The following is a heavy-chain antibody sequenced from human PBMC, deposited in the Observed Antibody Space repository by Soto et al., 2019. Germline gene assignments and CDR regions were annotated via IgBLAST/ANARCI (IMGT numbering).Heavy chain of an antibody. D-gene: IGHD3-22*01. Sequence: PGKPLQISCKGSGYSFTNYWIGWVRQMPGKGLERMGIIYPGDSDTRYSPSFQGQVSISAHKSISTAYLQWSSPQATDTAMFYCARRNSNGYCPFDYWGQGTLVTVSS. CDR3: ARRNSNGYCPFDY. CDR1: GYSFTNYW. V-gene: IGHV5-51*01. J-gene: IGHJ4*02. CDR2: IYPGDSDT.